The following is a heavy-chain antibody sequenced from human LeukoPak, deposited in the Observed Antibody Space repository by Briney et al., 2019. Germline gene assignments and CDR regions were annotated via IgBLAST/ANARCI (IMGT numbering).Heavy chain of an antibody. CDR3: TTVAARPRRAYYFDY. J-gene: IGHJ4*02. CDR1: GFTFSNAW. CDR2: IESKTDGGTT. V-gene: IGHV3-15*04. D-gene: IGHD6-6*01. Sequence: GGSLRLSCAASGFTFSNAWMSWVRQAPGKGLEWVGRIESKTDGGTTDYAAPVKGRFTISRDDSKNTLYLQMNSLKTEDTAVYYCTTVAARPRRAYYFDYWGQGTLVTVSS.